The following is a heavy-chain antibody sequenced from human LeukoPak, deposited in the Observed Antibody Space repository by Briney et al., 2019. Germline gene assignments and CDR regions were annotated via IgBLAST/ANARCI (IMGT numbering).Heavy chain of an antibody. CDR3: ARESYYYDSGTYYKSNDY. Sequence: GASVKVSCKASGYTFTGYYMHWVRQAPGQGLEWMGWINPNSGGTNYAQKFQGRVTMTRDTFISTAYMELRGLRSDDTAVYYCARESYYYDSGTYYKSNDYWGQGTLVTVSS. CDR2: INPNSGGT. D-gene: IGHD3-10*01. V-gene: IGHV1-2*02. CDR1: GYTFTGYY. J-gene: IGHJ4*02.